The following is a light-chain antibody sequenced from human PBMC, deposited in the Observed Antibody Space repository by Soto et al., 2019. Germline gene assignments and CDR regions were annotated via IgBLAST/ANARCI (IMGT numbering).Light chain of an antibody. Sequence: SYVLTQPPSVSVAPGLTARISCGGNNLGRKSVHWYQQKPRQAPVLVVYGDSDRPSGIPERFSGSNSGTTATLTISRVEAGDAADYYCQVWNSSSDHVEFGGGTKVTVL. CDR2: GDS. J-gene: IGLJ3*02. CDR1: NLGRKS. V-gene: IGLV3-21*02. CDR3: QVWNSSSDHVE.